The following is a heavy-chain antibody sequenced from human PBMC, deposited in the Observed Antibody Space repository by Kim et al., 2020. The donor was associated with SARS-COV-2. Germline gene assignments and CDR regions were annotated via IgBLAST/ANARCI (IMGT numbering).Heavy chain of an antibody. D-gene: IGHD2-15*01. V-gene: IGHV4-59*01. Sequence: SETLSLTCTVSGGSISSYYWSWIRQPPGQGLEWIGNIYDSGSANYNPSPKSRVTISVDTSKNQFSLKLSAVTAADTAVYYCARGREEAGGTMSNDAFDIWGQGTMVTVSS. CDR3: ARGREEAGGTMSNDAFDI. J-gene: IGHJ3*02. CDR1: GGSISSYY. CDR2: IYDSGSA.